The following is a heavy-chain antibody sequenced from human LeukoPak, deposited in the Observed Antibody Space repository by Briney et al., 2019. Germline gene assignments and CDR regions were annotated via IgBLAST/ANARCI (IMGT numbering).Heavy chain of an antibody. J-gene: IGHJ4*02. Sequence: GGSLRLSCAASGFTFSSYAMHWVRQAPGKGLEWVAVISYDGSNKYYADSVKGRFPISRDNSKNTLYLQMNSLRAEDTAVYYCARGLDYWGQGTLVTVPS. V-gene: IGHV3-30-3*01. CDR2: ISYDGSNK. CDR3: ARGLDY. CDR1: GFTFSSYA.